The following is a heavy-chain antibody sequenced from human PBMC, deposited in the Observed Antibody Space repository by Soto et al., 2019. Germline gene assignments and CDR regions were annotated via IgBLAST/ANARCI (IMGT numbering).Heavy chain of an antibody. CDR2: ISWNSGSI. Sequence: GGSLRLSCAASGFTFDDYAMHWVRQAPGKGLEWVSGISWNSGSIGYADSVKGRFTISRDNAKNSLYLQMNSLRAEDTALYYCAKDGYGSGSYGYYYYYMDVWGKGTTVTVSS. CDR3: AKDGYGSGSYGYYYYYMDV. V-gene: IGHV3-9*01. CDR1: GFTFDDYA. D-gene: IGHD3-10*01. J-gene: IGHJ6*03.